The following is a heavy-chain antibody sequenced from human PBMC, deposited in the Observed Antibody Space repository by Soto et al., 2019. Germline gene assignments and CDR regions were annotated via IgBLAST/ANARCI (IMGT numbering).Heavy chain of an antibody. J-gene: IGHJ4*02. CDR2: IQTGGAT. Sequence: QLVESGGGLFQAGGSTRLSCLASGFTVSRYDMAWVRQAPGKGLEWASIIQTGGATYYKDSAQGRFTISRDNSRNTVYLQMRSLRVEDTGVYSCVRVLYDSGVVDFWGQGSPITVS. CDR1: GFTVSRYD. CDR3: VRVLYDSGVVDF. D-gene: IGHD5-12*01. V-gene: IGHV3-53*01.